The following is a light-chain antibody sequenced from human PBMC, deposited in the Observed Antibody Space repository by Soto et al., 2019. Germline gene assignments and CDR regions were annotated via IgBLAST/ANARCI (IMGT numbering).Light chain of an antibody. J-gene: IGLJ1*01. CDR1: SSDVGSYNL. CDR3: CSYAGSSTL. V-gene: IGLV2-23*03. Sequence: QSVLTQPASVSGSPGQSITISCTGTSSDVGSYNLVSWYQQHPGKAPKLMIYEGSKRPSGVSNRFSDSRSGNTASLTISGLQAEDETDYYCCSYAGSSTLFGTGTKVTVL. CDR2: EGS.